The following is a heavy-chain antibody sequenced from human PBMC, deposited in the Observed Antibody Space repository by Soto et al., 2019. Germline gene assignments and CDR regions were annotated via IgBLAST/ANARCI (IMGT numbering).Heavy chain of an antibody. CDR1: GGSVSNSY. CDR2: VYYSGST. D-gene: IGHD1-26*01. CDR3: ARGRSHEWELLVQYFDY. Sequence: QVQLQESGPGLVKPSETLSLTCTVSGGSVSNSYWGWIRQPPGKGLEWVAYVYYSGSTNYNPSLGSRVTRSVDKSKNQFSLKMTSVTGADTAVYYCARGRSHEWELLVQYFDYWGQGTLVTVSS. V-gene: IGHV4-59*02. J-gene: IGHJ4*02.